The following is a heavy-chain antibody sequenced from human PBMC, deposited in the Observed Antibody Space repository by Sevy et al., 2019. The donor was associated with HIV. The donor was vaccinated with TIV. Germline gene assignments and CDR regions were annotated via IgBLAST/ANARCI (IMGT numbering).Heavy chain of an antibody. J-gene: IGHJ2*01. CDR3: AKDWGTATTHYWLFDL. D-gene: IGHD4-4*01. CDR1: GVSMTTYY. Sequence: SETLSLTCSVSGVSMTTYYWSWIRQTPGKGLEWIANVHYTGSSNYNPSLQSRVTISVDTSKRQFSLKLNSVTAADTAVYYCAKDWGTATTHYWLFDLWGRGTLVTVSS. V-gene: IGHV4-59*01. CDR2: VHYTGSS.